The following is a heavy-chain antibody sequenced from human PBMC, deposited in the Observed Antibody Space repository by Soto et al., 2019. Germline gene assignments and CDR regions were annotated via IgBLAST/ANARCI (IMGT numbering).Heavy chain of an antibody. D-gene: IGHD3-3*01. V-gene: IGHV1-3*01. CDR3: ARMPQIGISIFGVVALGMDV. CDR2: INAGNGNT. CDR1: GYTFTIYA. Sequence: GSSVKVSCKASGYTFTIYAMDWVRQAPGQRLEWMGWINAGNGNTKYSQKFQGRVTITRDTSASTAYMELSSLRSEDTAVYYCARMPQIGISIFGVVALGMDVWGQGTTVTVSS. J-gene: IGHJ6*02.